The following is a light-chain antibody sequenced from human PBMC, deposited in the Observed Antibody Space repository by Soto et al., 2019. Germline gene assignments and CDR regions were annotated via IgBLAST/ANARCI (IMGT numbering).Light chain of an antibody. CDR2: WAS. Sequence: IVMTQSPDSLAVSLCERATINCKSSQSVLYSSNNKNYLAWYQQKPGQPPKLLIYWASTRESGVPDRFSGSGSGTDFTLTISSLQAEDVAVYYCQQYYSTPLTFGGGTKVDIK. CDR1: QSVLYSSNNKNY. CDR3: QQYYSTPLT. J-gene: IGKJ4*01. V-gene: IGKV4-1*01.